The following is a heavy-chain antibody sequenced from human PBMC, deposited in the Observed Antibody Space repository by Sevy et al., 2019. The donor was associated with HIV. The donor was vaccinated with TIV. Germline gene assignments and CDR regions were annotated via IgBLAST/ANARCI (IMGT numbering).Heavy chain of an antibody. CDR2: IKQDGSEK. J-gene: IGHJ4*02. Sequence: GGSLRLSCAASGFTFSDYWMNWVRQAPGKGLEWVANIKQDGSEKYYVDSVKGRFTISRDNAKNYLYLQMNSLRVEDTAVYFCAKLGCYYDISAYDYFDYWGQGTLVTVSS. CDR1: GFTFSDYW. V-gene: IGHV3-7*01. D-gene: IGHD3-22*01. CDR3: AKLGCYYDISAYDYFDY.